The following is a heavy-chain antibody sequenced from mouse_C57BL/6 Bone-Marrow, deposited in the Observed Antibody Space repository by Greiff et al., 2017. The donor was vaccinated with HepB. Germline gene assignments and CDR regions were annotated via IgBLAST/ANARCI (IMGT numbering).Heavy chain of an antibody. CDR1: GYAFRSSW. CDR3: AREGDYYGSSYAMDY. Sequence: LQESGPELVKPGASVKISCKASGYAFRSSWMNWVKQRPGKGLEWIGRIYPGDGDTNYNGKFKGKATLTADKSSSTAYMQLSSLTSEDSAVYFCAREGDYYGSSYAMDYWGQGTSVTVSS. CDR2: IYPGDGDT. V-gene: IGHV1-82*01. J-gene: IGHJ4*01. D-gene: IGHD1-1*01.